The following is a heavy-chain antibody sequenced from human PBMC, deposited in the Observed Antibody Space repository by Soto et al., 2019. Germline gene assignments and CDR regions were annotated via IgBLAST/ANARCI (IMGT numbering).Heavy chain of an antibody. J-gene: IGHJ5*02. CDR1: GGSVSSGSYY. CDR2: IYYSGST. Sequence: PSEALSLTCTVSGGSVSSGSYYWSWIRQPPGKGLEWIGYIYYSGSTNYNPSLKSRVTISVDTSKNQFSLKLSSVTAADTAVYYCSRSPRRENWFDPWGQGTLVTVSS. CDR3: SRSPRRENWFDP. V-gene: IGHV4-61*01.